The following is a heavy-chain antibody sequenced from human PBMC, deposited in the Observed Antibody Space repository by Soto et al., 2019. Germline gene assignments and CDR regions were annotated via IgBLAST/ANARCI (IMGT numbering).Heavy chain of an antibody. CDR1: GFSFSTYS. Sequence: GGSLRLSCEASGFSFSTYSMHWVRQAQGKGLEWVSSIGRRSDIYYADSVKGRFTISRDNAKNSVSLQMNSLRDEDTAVYYCARESEDLTSNFDYWGQGTLVTVSS. CDR3: ARESEDLTSNFDY. J-gene: IGHJ4*02. V-gene: IGHV3-21*01. CDR2: IGRRSDI.